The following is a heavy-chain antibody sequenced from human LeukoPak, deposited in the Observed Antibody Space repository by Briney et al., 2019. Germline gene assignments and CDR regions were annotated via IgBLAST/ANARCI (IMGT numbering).Heavy chain of an antibody. D-gene: IGHD6-19*01. CDR1: GFTFSSYS. J-gene: IGHJ6*02. CDR2: ISSSSSYI. V-gene: IGHV3-21*04. CDR3: ARDWRAVAGHYAMDL. Sequence: GGSLRLSCAASGFTFSSYSMNWVRQAPGKGLEWVSSISSSSSYIYYADSVKGRFTISRDNAKNSLYLQMNRLRAEDTAVYYCARDWRAVAGHYAMDLWGQGTTVTVSS.